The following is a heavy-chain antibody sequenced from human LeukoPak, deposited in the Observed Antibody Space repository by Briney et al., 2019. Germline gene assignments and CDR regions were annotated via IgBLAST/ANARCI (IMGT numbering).Heavy chain of an antibody. CDR3: ASGDVDYGGNPMTY. D-gene: IGHD4-23*01. Sequence: ASVKVSCKASGYTFTGYDINWVRQATGQGLEWMGWMNPNSGNTGYAQKFQGRVTMTRNTSISTAYMELSSLRSEDTAVYYCASGDVDYGGNPMTYWGQGTLVTVSS. V-gene: IGHV1-8*01. CDR1: GYTFTGYD. J-gene: IGHJ4*02. CDR2: MNPNSGNT.